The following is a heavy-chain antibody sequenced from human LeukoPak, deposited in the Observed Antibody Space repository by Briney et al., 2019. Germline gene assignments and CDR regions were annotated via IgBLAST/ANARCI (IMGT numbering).Heavy chain of an antibody. CDR1: GYTFTSYA. CDR3: ARDGCSTTNCYVQNWFDP. D-gene: IGHD2-2*01. V-gene: IGHV1-18*01. J-gene: IGHJ5*02. CDR2: IGAYNSNT. Sequence: ASVKVSCKASGYTFTSYAISWVRQAPGQGLEWMGWIGAYNSNTNYAQKLQGRVTMTTDTSMSTAYMELRSLRSDDTAVYFCARDGCSTTNCYVQNWFDPWGQGTLVTVSS.